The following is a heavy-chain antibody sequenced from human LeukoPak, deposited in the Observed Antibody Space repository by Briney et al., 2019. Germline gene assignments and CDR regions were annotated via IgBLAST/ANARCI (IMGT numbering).Heavy chain of an antibody. CDR2: ISAYNGNT. CDR3: ARSDDHNTRSYYYMDV. D-gene: IGHD2-2*01. Sequence: GASVKVSCKASGYTFTSYGISWVRQAPGQGLEWMGWISAYNGNTNYAQKLQGRVTMTTDTSTSTAYMELRSLRSDDTAVYYCARSDDHNTRSYYYMDVWGKGTTVTVSS. V-gene: IGHV1-18*01. CDR1: GYTFTSYG. J-gene: IGHJ6*03.